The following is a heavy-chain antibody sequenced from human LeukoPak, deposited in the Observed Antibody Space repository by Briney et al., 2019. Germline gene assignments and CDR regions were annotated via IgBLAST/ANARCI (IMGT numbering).Heavy chain of an antibody. CDR3: ASGGYRYFDY. Sequence: GGSLILSCAVSGFTFRSYAMSWVRQAPGKGLEWVSVLSGSGGTTYYADSVKGRFTISRDNSKNTLYLQMSSLRAEDTAVYYCASGGYRYFDYWGQGTLVTVSS. D-gene: IGHD5-18*01. CDR1: GFTFRSYA. J-gene: IGHJ4*02. CDR2: LSGSGGTT. V-gene: IGHV3-23*01.